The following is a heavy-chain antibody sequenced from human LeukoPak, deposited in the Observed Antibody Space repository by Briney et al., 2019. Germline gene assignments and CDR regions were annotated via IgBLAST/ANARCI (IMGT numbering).Heavy chain of an antibody. CDR1: GFYFSDHA. CDR3: AKVSWLGTLPSYHFDS. D-gene: IGHD6-19*01. CDR2: IRGTGTTT. J-gene: IGHJ4*02. Sequence: GGSLRLSCAASGFYFSDHAMSWVRQAPGKGLEWVSAIRGTGTTTFYAASVKGRFTISRDNSKNTADLQMNSLRAEDTAVYYCAKVSWLGTLPSYHFDSWGQGTQVTVSS. V-gene: IGHV3-23*01.